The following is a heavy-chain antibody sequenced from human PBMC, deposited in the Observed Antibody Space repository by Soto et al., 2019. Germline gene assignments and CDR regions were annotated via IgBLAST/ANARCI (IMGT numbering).Heavy chain of an antibody. D-gene: IGHD3-10*01. CDR3: ARDLTAMVRGASGAFDI. Sequence: QVQLQESGPGLVKPSQTLSLTCTVSGGSISSGGYYWSWIRQHPGKGLEWIGYIYYSGSTYYNPSLKSRVTISVDTSKNQFSLKLSSVTAADTAVYYCARDLTAMVRGASGAFDIWGQGTMVTVSS. CDR2: IYYSGST. V-gene: IGHV4-31*03. J-gene: IGHJ3*02. CDR1: GGSISSGGYY.